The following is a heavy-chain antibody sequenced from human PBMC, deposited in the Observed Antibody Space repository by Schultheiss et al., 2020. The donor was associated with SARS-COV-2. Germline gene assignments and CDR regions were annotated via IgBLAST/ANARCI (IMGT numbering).Heavy chain of an antibody. V-gene: IGHV1-18*01. D-gene: IGHD6-13*01. J-gene: IGHJ4*02. Sequence: ASVKVSCKASGGTFSSYGISWVRQAPGQGLEWMGWISAYNGNTNYAQKLQGRVTMTTDTSTSTAYMELSRLRSDDTAVYYCALSILAAAGNDGPCDWGQGTLVTVSS. CDR3: ALSILAAAGNDGPCD. CDR2: ISAYNGNT. CDR1: GGTFSSYG.